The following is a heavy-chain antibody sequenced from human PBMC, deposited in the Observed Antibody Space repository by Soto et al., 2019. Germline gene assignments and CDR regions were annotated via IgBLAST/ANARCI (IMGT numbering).Heavy chain of an antibody. V-gene: IGHV3-74*01. J-gene: IGHJ4*02. D-gene: IGHD1-26*01. Sequence: PGGSLRLSCVASGFTFSNYWMHWVRQAPGKGLVWVSRINTDGSSTTYADSVKGRFTISRDNAKNTLYLQMNSLRAEDTAVYYCARGYSGSYRIDYWGQGTLVTVSS. CDR2: INTDGSST. CDR3: ARGYSGSYRIDY. CDR1: GFTFSNYW.